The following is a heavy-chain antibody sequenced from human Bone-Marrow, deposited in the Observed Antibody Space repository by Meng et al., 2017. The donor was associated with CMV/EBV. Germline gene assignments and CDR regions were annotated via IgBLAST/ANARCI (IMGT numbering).Heavy chain of an antibody. J-gene: IGHJ4*02. CDR2: ISSSGSTI. D-gene: IGHD3-22*01. Sequence: GESLKISCAASGFTFSSYEMNWVRQAPGKGLEWVSYISSSGSTIYYADSVKGRFTISRDNSKNTLYLQMNSLRAEDTAVYYCARVYYYDSSFDYWGQGTLVTVSS. CDR3: ARVYYYDSSFDY. CDR1: GFTFSSYE. V-gene: IGHV3-48*03.